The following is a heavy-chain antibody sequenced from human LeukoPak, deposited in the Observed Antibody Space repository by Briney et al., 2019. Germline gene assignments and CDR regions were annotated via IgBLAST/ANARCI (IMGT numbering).Heavy chain of an antibody. CDR1: GGSFSGYY. D-gene: IGHD3-9*01. CDR2: INHSGST. V-gene: IGHV4-34*01. CDR3: ARRYCETTTWGLHFYYYYMDV. Sequence: SETLSLTCAVYGGSFSGYYWSWIRQPPGKGLEWIGEINHSGSTNYNPSLKSRVTISVNTSNNQFSLKLTSVTAADTAVYYCARRYCETTTWGLHFYYYYMDVWGKGTTVTISS. J-gene: IGHJ6*03.